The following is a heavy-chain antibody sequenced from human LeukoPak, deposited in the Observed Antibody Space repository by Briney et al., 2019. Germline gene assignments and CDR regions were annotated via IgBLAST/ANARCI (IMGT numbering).Heavy chain of an antibody. CDR3: ARGYWFYFDY. V-gene: IGHV4-38-2*02. CDR2: IFHSGST. D-gene: IGHD2-8*02. J-gene: IGHJ4*02. CDR1: SGSISSSYY. Sequence: KPSETLSLTCTVSSGSISSSYYWGWIRQPPGKGLEWLGSIFHSGSTYYNPSLKSRVTISADTSKNQFSLKLSSVTAADTAVYYCARGYWFYFDYWGQGTLVTVSS.